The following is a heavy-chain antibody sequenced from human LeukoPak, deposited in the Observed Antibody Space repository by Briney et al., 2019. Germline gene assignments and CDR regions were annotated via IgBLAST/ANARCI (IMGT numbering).Heavy chain of an antibody. J-gene: IGHJ2*01. D-gene: IGHD3-10*01. V-gene: IGHV3-30*14. CDR2: ISYDGSNK. CDR1: GFTFSSYA. Sequence: PGRSLRLSCAASGFTFSSYAMHWVRQAPGKGLEWVAVISYDGSNKYYADSVKGRFTISRDNSKNTLYLQMNSLRAEDTAVYYCARDPRGHWYFDLWGRGTLVTVSS. CDR3: ARDPRGHWYFDL.